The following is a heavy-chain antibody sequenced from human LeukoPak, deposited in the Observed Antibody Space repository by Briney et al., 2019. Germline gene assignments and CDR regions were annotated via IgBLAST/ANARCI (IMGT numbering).Heavy chain of an antibody. CDR2: IYYSGST. Sequence: SETLSLTCSVSGASFSSYYWSWLRQPPGKGLEWIGSIYYSGSTNYNPSLKSLATISVDTSKNQCSLKLNSMTAADTAVYYCAREKEYDDYVGGDYYYYYMDVWGKGTTVTISS. J-gene: IGHJ6*03. CDR1: GASFSSYY. V-gene: IGHV4-59*01. CDR3: AREKEYDDYVGGDYYYYYMDV. D-gene: IGHD4-17*01.